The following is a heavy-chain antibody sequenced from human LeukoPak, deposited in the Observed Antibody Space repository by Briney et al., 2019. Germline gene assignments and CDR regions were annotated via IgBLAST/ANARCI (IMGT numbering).Heavy chain of an antibody. V-gene: IGHV3-21*04. Sequence: PGGSLRLSCAASGFTFSSYSMNWVRQAPGKGLEWVSSISSSGSFTQYADSVKGRFTISRDNAKKSVYLQMNSLRAEDTAVYYCARHEGGMAVAGGDYWGRGALVTVSS. CDR2: ISSSGSFT. D-gene: IGHD6-19*01. CDR3: ARHEGGMAVAGGDY. CDR1: GFTFSSYS. J-gene: IGHJ4*02.